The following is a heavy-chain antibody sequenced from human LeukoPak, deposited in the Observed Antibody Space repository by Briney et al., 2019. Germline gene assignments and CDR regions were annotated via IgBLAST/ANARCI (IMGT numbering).Heavy chain of an antibody. V-gene: IGHV3-23*01. J-gene: IGHJ4*02. CDR1: GFTFSSYA. D-gene: IGHD4-17*01. Sequence: GGSLRLSCAASGFTFSSYAMSWVRQAPGKGLEWVSAISGSGGSTYYADSVKGRFTISRDSSKNTLYLQMNSLRAEDTAVYYCAKVRTYGDYGFDYWGQGTLVTVSS. CDR3: AKVRTYGDYGFDY. CDR2: ISGSGGST.